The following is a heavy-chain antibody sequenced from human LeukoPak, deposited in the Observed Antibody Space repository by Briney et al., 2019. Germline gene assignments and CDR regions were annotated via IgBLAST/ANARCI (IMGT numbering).Heavy chain of an antibody. J-gene: IGHJ4*02. CDR2: VNTNSGGT. Sequence: ASVTVSCTSSGYTFTYFGFMWVRQANGQGIEWMGCVNTNSGGTGYAQKFQGRVSMTRDTSIVTAYMELSSVRSEDTAIYDCARCRGGTIIRCYLDSWGQGTLVSVSS. V-gene: IGHV1-8*01. CDR3: ARCRGGTIIRCYLDS. D-gene: IGHD3-10*01. CDR1: GYTFTYFG.